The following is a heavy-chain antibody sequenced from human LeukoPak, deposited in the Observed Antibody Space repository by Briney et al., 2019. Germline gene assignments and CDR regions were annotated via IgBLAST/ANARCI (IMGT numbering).Heavy chain of an antibody. Sequence: GGSLRLSCATYRFTFSSYSMNWVRQAPGKGLEWVSSIGPGGGSIFYAHSVKGRFTISRDNAKNSLYLQMNSLRAEDTAVYYCARAAGLVVVVAATLDYWGQGTLVTVSS. CDR2: IGPGGGSI. CDR1: RFTFSSYS. J-gene: IGHJ4*02. CDR3: ARAAGLVVVVAATLDY. V-gene: IGHV3-21*01. D-gene: IGHD2-15*01.